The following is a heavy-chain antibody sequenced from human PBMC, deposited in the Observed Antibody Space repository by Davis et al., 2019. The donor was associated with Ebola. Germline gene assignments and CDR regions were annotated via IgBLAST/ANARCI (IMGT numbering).Heavy chain of an antibody. CDR2: ISSSSSTI. V-gene: IGHV3-48*02. CDR3: ARDGALYYYGSGSYNLGYYGMDV. D-gene: IGHD3-10*01. CDR1: GFTFSSYS. Sequence: GGPLRPSCAAPGFTFSSYSMNWVRQAPGKGLEWVSYISSSSSTIYYADSVKGRFTISRDNAKNSLYLQMNSLRDEDTAVYYCARDGALYYYGSGSYNLGYYGMDVWGQGTTVTVSS. J-gene: IGHJ6*02.